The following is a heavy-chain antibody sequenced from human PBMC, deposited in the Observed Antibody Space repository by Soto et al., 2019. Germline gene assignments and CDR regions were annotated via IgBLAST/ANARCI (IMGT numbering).Heavy chain of an antibody. CDR3: ARVLRDYPFYYYYMDV. D-gene: IGHD3-10*01. Sequence: SETLSLTCTVSSGSISSSDHFWAWIRRPPGKGLEWIGNIYYSGSTYYNPSLKSRVTISVDTSKNQFSLKLSSMTAADTAVYYCARVLRDYPFYYYYMDVWGKGTTVTVS. J-gene: IGHJ6*03. V-gene: IGHV4-39*01. CDR2: IYYSGST. CDR1: SGSISSSDHF.